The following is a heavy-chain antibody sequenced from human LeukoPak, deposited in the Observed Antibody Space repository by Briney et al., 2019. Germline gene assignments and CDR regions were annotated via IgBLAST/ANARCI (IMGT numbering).Heavy chain of an antibody. CDR3: TRPDDYGDY. CDR1: GFTFDDYA. J-gene: IGHJ4*02. Sequence: GRSLRLSCAASGFTFDDYAMHWVRQASGKGLEWVGRIRSRANTYATAYAASVKGRFTISRDDSKNTAYLQMNSLKTEDTALYYCTRPDDYGDYWGQGTLVTVSS. V-gene: IGHV3-73*01. CDR2: IRSRANTYAT.